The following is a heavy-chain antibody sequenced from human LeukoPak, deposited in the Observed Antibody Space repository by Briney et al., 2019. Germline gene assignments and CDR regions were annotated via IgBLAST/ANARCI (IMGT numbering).Heavy chain of an antibody. D-gene: IGHD3-22*01. CDR3: ARDSDAGGARAGYYDSSGYQTGAFDI. V-gene: IGHV3-30*03. CDR1: GFTFSSYS. J-gene: IGHJ3*02. Sequence: GGSLRLSCAASGFTFSSYSMNWVRQAPGKGLEWVAVISYDGSNKYYADSVKGRFTISRDNSKNTLYLQMNSLRAEDTAVYYCARDSDAGGARAGYYDSSGYQTGAFDIWGQGTMVTVSS. CDR2: ISYDGSNK.